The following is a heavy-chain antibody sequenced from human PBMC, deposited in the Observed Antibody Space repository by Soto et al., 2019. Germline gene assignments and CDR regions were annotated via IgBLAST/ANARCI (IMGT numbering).Heavy chain of an antibody. V-gene: IGHV5-51*01. J-gene: IGHJ4*02. CDR1: GYPFSYFW. CDR2: IYPSDSDT. Sequence: PGESLKISCEGSGYPFSYFWIAWVRQMPGKGLEWMGIIYPSDSDTRYSPSFQGQVTISADKSTNTAYLQWSSLKASDTAMYYCARSDYDISAYFGQTGTFEYWGQGTLVTVSS. D-gene: IGHD3-22*01. CDR3: ARSDYDISAYFGQTGTFEY.